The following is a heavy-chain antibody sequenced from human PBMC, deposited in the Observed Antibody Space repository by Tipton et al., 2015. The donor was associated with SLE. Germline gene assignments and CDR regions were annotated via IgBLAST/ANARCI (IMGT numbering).Heavy chain of an antibody. D-gene: IGHD6-6*01. CDR3: AKERIPQLARRGYYYCGMDV. V-gene: IGHV3-53*05. Sequence: LSLTCTVSGFSIRSGYYWGWVRQPPGKGLEWVSVIYSGGSTYYAESVKGRFSISRDNSKNTLYLHMNSLKPEDTAVYHCAKERIPQLARRGYYYCGMDVWGQGTTVTVSS. CDR2: IYSGGST. J-gene: IGHJ6*02. CDR1: GFSIRSGYY.